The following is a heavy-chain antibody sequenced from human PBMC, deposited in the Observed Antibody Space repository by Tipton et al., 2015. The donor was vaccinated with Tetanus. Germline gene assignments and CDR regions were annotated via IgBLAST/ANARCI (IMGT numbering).Heavy chain of an antibody. CDR1: GASVSSDGYY. V-gene: IGHV4-61*08. J-gene: IGHJ5*02. CDR3: ARDVIFDP. Sequence: TLSLTCTVTGASVSSDGYYWSWVRQPPGQRPEWIGYIYHTGPANYNPSLKSRVTISVDTSKNQFSLSLTSVTAADTAVYYCARDVIFDPWGLGILVIVSS. CDR2: IYHTGPA.